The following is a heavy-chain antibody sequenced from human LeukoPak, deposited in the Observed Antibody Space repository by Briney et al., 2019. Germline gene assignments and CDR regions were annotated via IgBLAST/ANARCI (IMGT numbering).Heavy chain of an antibody. CDR1: GFSFSIYA. V-gene: IGHV3-23*01. J-gene: IGHJ5*02. Sequence: GGSLRLSCAASGFSFSIYAMSWVRQAPGKGLEWVSTDSDSSGSTYYADSVKGRFTISRDNSKNTLYLQMHSLRADDTAVYYCAKGGIAVSSPWGQGTQVTVSS. CDR2: DSDSSGST. D-gene: IGHD6-19*01. CDR3: AKGGIAVSSP.